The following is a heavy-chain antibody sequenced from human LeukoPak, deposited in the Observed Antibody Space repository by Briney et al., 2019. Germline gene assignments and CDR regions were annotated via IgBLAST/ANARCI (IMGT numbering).Heavy chain of an antibody. CDR2: VSSSSINI. Sequence: GGSLRLSCAASGFTFSSYSMNWVRQAPGKGLEWVSYVSSSSINIYYSDSAKGRFTISRDNAKKSLYLQMNSLTAEDTAVYYCARATSMSGSYQFDFWGQGTLVTVSS. D-gene: IGHD1-26*01. CDR1: GFTFSSYS. V-gene: IGHV3-21*01. CDR3: ARATSMSGSYQFDF. J-gene: IGHJ4*02.